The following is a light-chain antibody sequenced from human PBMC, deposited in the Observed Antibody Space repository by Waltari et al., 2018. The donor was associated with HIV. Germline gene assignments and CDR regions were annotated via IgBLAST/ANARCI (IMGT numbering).Light chain of an antibody. CDR2: SAS. J-gene: IGKJ4*02. CDR3: QHSFGT. Sequence: EVVLTQSPGTLSLSPGERATLSCRASQPLISDYLAWYQQKPGKAPSLLVYSASNSAAGVPDRFDGGGFGTDFTLTISRLEPEDAAVYYCQHSFGTFGRGTRVEI. CDR1: QPLISDY. V-gene: IGKV3-20*01.